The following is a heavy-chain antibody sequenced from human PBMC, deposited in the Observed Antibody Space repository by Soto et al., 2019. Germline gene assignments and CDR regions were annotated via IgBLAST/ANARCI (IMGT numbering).Heavy chain of an antibody. CDR3: VKERSSWLSGGARYYQGLDX. CDR2: ISYDGSHK. D-gene: IGHD6-13*01. V-gene: IGHV3-30*18. Sequence: GGSLRLSCAASAITFSRFCVHWVRQAPGKGLECVALISYDGSHKDYAYSVKGRFTIYRDNSKNTLYLQMNSLRPEDTSVYYCVKERSSWLSGGARYYQGLDXWGQGTTVTAS. CDR1: AITFSRFC. J-gene: IGHJ6*02.